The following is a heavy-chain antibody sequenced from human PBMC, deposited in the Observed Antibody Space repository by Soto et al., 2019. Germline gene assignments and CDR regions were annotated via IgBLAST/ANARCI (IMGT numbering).Heavy chain of an antibody. CDR2: ISWNSGSI. CDR1: GFTFDDYA. CDR3: AKDYKIVPAAMVVEY. D-gene: IGHD2-2*01. V-gene: IGHV3-9*01. J-gene: IGHJ4*02. Sequence: PGGSLRLSCAASGFTFDDYAMHWVRQAPGKGLEWVSGISWNSGSIGYADSVKGRFTISRDNAKNSLYLQMNSLRAEDTALYYCAKDYKIVPAAMVVEYWGQGTLVTVSS.